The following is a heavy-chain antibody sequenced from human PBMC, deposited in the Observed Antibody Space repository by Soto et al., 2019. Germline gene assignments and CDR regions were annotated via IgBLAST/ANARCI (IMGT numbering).Heavy chain of an antibody. CDR2: IYYSGFT. D-gene: IGHD1-1*01. CDR1: GDSISSSY. Sequence: PSETLSLTCTVSGDSISSSYWSWIRQSPGKGLEWIGYIYYSGFTNYNPSLKSRVTISVDTSKNQFSLKLSSVTAADTAVYYCAGTRHDVFAEYFQHWGQGTLVTVSS. CDR3: AGTRHDVFAEYFQH. J-gene: IGHJ1*01. V-gene: IGHV4-59*01.